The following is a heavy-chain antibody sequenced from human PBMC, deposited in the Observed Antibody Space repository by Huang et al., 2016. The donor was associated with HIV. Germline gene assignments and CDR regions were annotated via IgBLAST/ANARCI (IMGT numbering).Heavy chain of an antibody. Sequence: EVQLVQSGGVAIKPGGSLRLSCAASGFPFRDYHMHWVRQGAGKGREWVALISGDGSTTKYGDSVKGRFTISRDNSKDSLYLQMNSLKTEDTAFYYCTGIFYDSTGYYYHYWGQGTLVTVSS. CDR3: TGIFYDSTGYYYHY. CDR2: ISGDGSTT. CDR1: GFPFRDYH. D-gene: IGHD3-22*01. V-gene: IGHV3-43*01. J-gene: IGHJ4*02.